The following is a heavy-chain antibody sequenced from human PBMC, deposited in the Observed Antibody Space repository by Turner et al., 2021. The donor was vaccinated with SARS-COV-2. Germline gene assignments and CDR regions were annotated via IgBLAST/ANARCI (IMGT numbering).Heavy chain of an antibody. Sequence: EVQLAESGGGLVKPGGSLRLPCAASGFTFSSYWMNWVRQAPGKGLEWVANIKQDGSEKYYVDSVKGRFTISRDNAKNSLYLQMNSLRAEDTAVYYCAREESGSFGAYGMDVWGQGTTVTVSS. CDR1: GFTFSSYW. J-gene: IGHJ6*02. V-gene: IGHV3-7*03. D-gene: IGHD2-15*01. CDR3: AREESGSFGAYGMDV. CDR2: IKQDGSEK.